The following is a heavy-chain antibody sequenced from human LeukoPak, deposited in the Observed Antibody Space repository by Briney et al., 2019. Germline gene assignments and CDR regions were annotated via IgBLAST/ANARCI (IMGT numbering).Heavy chain of an antibody. CDR2: IIPIFGTA. V-gene: IGHV1-69*13. Sequence: ASVKVSCKASGGTFSSYAISWVRQAPGQGLEWMGGIIPIFGTANYAQKFQGRVTITADESTSTAYMELSSLRSGDTAVYYCARAAVAAGMYYYYYYMDVWGKGTTVTISS. J-gene: IGHJ6*03. D-gene: IGHD6-13*01. CDR1: GGTFSSYA. CDR3: ARAAVAAGMYYYYYYMDV.